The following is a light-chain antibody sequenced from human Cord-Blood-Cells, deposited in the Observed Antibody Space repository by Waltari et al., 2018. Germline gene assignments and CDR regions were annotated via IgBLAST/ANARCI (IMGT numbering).Light chain of an antibody. CDR2: GAS. CDR3: QQYGSATPYT. Sequence: EIAFTHSPSTLSLSRGDRDNHSCRASQSVSRTYLAWYQQKPGQDPRLLIYGASSRATGIPDRLSCSGASTAFTLTIIRLEPEDVAVFYCQQYGSATPYTFGQGTKLEIK. V-gene: IGKV3-20*01. J-gene: IGKJ2*01. CDR1: QSVSRTY.